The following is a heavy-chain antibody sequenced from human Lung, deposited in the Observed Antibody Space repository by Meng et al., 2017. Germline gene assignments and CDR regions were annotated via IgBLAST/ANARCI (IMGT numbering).Heavy chain of an antibody. J-gene: IGHJ5*02. Sequence: QVQLQESGPGLVKPSQTLSLTSTVSGGSISTYSWSWVRQPPGKGLEWIGYIYYNEDYSGSSNYNPSLKSRVTISVDTSKNQLSLKLSSMTAADTAVYYCARYVFDSSSLYSNWFDPWGQGTLVTVSS. CDR3: ARYVFDSSSLYSNWFDP. CDR1: GGSISTYS. D-gene: IGHD3-22*01. CDR2: IYYNEDYSGSS. V-gene: IGHV4-59*12.